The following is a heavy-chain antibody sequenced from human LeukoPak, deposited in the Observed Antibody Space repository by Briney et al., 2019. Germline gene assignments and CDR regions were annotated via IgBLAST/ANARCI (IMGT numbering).Heavy chain of an antibody. CDR1: GGSISSSSYY. CDR3: ARRPQSYTDV. J-gene: IGHJ6*03. Sequence: PSETLSLTCTVSGGSISSSSYYWGWIRQPRGKGREWIVSINYSGNTFYNPSLKSRVTISVHTSKNQFSLNLSSVTAADTAVYYCARRPQSYTDVWGKGTTVTVSS. V-gene: IGHV4-39*01. CDR2: INYSGNT.